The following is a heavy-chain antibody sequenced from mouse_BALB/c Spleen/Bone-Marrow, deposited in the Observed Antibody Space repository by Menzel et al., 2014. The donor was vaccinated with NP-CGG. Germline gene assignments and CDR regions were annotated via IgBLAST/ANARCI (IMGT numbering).Heavy chain of an antibody. D-gene: IGHD1-1*01. CDR3: VRSREYYSDH. Sequence: LVESGAELVKPGASVKLSCTASGFNIKDTYMHWVKQRPEQGLEWIGRIDPANGNTKYDPKFQGKATITADTSSNTAYLQLSSLTSEDTAVYYCVRSREYYSDHWGQGTTLTVSS. CDR1: GFNIKDTY. J-gene: IGHJ2*01. V-gene: IGHV14-3*02. CDR2: IDPANGNT.